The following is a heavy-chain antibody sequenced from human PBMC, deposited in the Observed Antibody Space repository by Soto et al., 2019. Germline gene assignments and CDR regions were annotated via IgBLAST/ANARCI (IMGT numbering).Heavy chain of an antibody. D-gene: IGHD3-10*01. CDR1: GFAFSNYA. V-gene: IGHV3-23*01. Sequence: EVQLLESGGGLVQPGGSLRLSCAASGFAFSNYAMRWVRQAPGKGLEWVSGISRSGGLIHYADSVKGRFTISRDNSKNTLFLQMNSLRAEDTAAYYCVKARGSGSHTTYYFDCWGQGALVTVSS. CDR2: ISRSGGLI. CDR3: VKARGSGSHTTYYFDC. J-gene: IGHJ4*02.